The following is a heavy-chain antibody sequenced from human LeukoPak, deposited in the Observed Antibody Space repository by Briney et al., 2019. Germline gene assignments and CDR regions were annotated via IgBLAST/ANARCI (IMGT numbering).Heavy chain of an antibody. V-gene: IGHV4-34*01. CDR1: GGSFSGYY. D-gene: IGHD2-8*02. J-gene: IGHJ4*02. CDR2: INHSGSA. Sequence: RTSETLSLTCAVYGGSFSGYYWSWIRQPPGKGLEWIGEINHSGSANYNPPLKSRVTISVDTSKTQFSLKLSSVTAAYTAVYYCARGQYWNFGDWGKGTLVTVSS. CDR3: ARGQYWNFGD.